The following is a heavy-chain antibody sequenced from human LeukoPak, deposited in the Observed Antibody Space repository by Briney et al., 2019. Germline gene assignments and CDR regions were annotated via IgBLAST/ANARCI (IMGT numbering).Heavy chain of an antibody. CDR2: IYTSGST. Sequence: SETLSLTCTVSGGSISSYYWSWIRQPPGKGLEWIGRIYTSGSTNYNPSLKSRVTISVDASKNLLSLKVTSVSAADTAVYYCARGGNIFWSGYYDYFDSWGQGTLVIVSS. D-gene: IGHD3-3*01. J-gene: IGHJ4*02. V-gene: IGHV4-4*07. CDR1: GGSISSYY. CDR3: ARGGNIFWSGYYDYFDS.